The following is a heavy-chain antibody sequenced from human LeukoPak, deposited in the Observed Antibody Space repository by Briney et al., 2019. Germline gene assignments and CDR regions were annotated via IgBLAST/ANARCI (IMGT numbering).Heavy chain of an antibody. CDR2: VSGSGGTI. Sequence: GGSLRLSCAASGFTFRSYAMSWVRQAPGKGLEWVSTVSGSGGTIYYADSVKGRFTISRDNAKNSLYLQMNSLRAEDTAVYYCARGQVVEPLVDYWGQGTLVTVSS. V-gene: IGHV3-21*01. D-gene: IGHD2-15*01. CDR3: ARGQVVEPLVDY. CDR1: GFTFRSYA. J-gene: IGHJ4*02.